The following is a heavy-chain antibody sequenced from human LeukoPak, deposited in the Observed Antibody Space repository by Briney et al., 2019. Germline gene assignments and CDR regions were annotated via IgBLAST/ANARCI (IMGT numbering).Heavy chain of an antibody. D-gene: IGHD3-10*01. CDR2: INSDGSST. CDR1: GFTFSDYY. J-gene: IGHJ6*02. Sequence: GGSLRLSCAASGFTFSDYYMSWIRQAPGKGLVWVSRINSDGSSTSYADSVKGRFTISRDNAKNTLYLQMNSLRAEDTAVYYCARESYYGPDDYYYYGMDVWGQGTTVTVSS. V-gene: IGHV3-74*01. CDR3: ARESYYGPDDYYYYGMDV.